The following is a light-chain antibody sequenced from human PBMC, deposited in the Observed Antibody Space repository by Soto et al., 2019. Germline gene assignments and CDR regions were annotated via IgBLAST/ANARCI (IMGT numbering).Light chain of an antibody. J-gene: IGKJ2*01. CDR1: QSVISSY. CDR2: GTS. V-gene: IGKV3-20*01. Sequence: EIVLTQSPGTLSLSPGETATLSCRSSQSVISSYLAWYQQKPGQPPRLLIFGTSSRATGIPDRISGSGSGTDVSLTISRLEPEDFAVYYCQQYGNSVPFTFGQGTKREIK. CDR3: QQYGNSVPFT.